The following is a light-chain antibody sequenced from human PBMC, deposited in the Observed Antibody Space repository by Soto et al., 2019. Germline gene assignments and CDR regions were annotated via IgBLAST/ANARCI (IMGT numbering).Light chain of an antibody. J-gene: IGLJ3*02. CDR3: SSFASSNTWV. Sequence: QSVLTQPPSGSGSPGQSVTISCTGTSSDVGAYNYVSWYQQHAGKAPKLVIYEVTKRPSGVPDRFSGSKSANTASLTVSGLQAEDEADYYCSSFASSNTWVFGGGTKLTVL. V-gene: IGLV2-8*01. CDR2: EVT. CDR1: SSDVGAYNY.